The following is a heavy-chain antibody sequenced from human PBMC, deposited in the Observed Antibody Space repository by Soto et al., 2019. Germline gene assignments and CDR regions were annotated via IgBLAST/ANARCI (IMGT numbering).Heavy chain of an antibody. Sequence: SGPTLVNPTQTLTLTCTFSGFSLTTSEMSVSWIRQPPGKALEWLALIDGDDDKYYSTSLKTRLTISKDTSTKQVVLTMTNMDPVDTAAYFCARATSYTSSWPSNWFDPWGQGTLVTVSS. CDR2: IDGDDDK. D-gene: IGHD2-2*01. J-gene: IGHJ5*02. CDR3: ARATSYTSSWPSNWFDP. V-gene: IGHV2-70*01. CDR1: GFSLTTSEMS.